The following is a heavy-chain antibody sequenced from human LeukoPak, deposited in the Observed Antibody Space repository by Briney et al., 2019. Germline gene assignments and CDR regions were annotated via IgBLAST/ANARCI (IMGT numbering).Heavy chain of an antibody. Sequence: GGSLRLSCAASGFTFSSYGMHWVRQAPGKGLEWVAFIRYDGSNKYYADSVKGRFTISRDNSKNTLYLQMNSLRAEDTAVYYCAKDIYDSSGYEEVDYWGQGTLVTVSS. CDR3: AKDIYDSSGYEEVDY. CDR1: GFTFSSYG. V-gene: IGHV3-30*02. D-gene: IGHD3-22*01. CDR2: IRYDGSNK. J-gene: IGHJ4*02.